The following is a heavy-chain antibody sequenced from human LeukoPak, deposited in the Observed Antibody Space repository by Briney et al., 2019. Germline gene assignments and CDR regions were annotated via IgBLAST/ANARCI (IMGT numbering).Heavy chain of an antibody. CDR1: GFTFSSYG. J-gene: IGHJ4*02. D-gene: IGHD1-26*01. CDR2: ISYDGSNK. Sequence: GGSLRLSCAASGFTFSSYGMHWVRQAPGKGLEWVAVISYDGSNKYYADSVKGRFTISRDNSKNTLYLQMNSLRAEDTAVYYCANVPFTTRLLLGFDYWGQGTLVTVSS. CDR3: ANVPFTTRLLLGFDY. V-gene: IGHV3-30*18.